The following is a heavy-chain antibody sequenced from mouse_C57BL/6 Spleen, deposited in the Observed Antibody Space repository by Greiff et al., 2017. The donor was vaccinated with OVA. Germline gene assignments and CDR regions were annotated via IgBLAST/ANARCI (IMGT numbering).Heavy chain of an antibody. CDR3: AREGGTTVVAPFDY. CDR1: GYAFSSSW. J-gene: IGHJ2*01. Sequence: QVQLQQSGPELVKPGASVKISCKASGYAFSSSWMNWVKLRPGKGLEWIGRIYPGDGDTNYNGKFKGQATLPADKSSSTAYMQLSSLTSEDSAVYFCAREGGTTVVAPFDYWGQGTTLTVSS. CDR2: IYPGDGDT. V-gene: IGHV1-82*01. D-gene: IGHD1-1*01.